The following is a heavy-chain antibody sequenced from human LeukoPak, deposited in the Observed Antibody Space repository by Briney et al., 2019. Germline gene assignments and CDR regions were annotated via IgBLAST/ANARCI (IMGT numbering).Heavy chain of an antibody. CDR2: IYSGGST. D-gene: IGHD3-22*01. J-gene: IGHJ4*02. Sequence: GGSLRLSCAASGFTVSSNYMSWVRQAPGKGLEWVSVIYSGGSTYYADSVKGRFTISRHNSKNTLYLQMNSLKTEDTAVYYRTTGLSSGYRVDYWGQGTLVTVSS. CDR3: TTGLSSGYRVDY. CDR1: GFTVSSNY. V-gene: IGHV3-53*01.